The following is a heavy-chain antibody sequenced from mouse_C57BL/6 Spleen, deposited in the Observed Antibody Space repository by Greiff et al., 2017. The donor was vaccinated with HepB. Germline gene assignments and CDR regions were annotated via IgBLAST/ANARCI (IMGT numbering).Heavy chain of an antibody. CDR2: INPNNGGT. J-gene: IGHJ4*01. Sequence: EVQLQQSGPELVKPGASVKISCKASGYTFTDYYMNWVKQSHGKSLEWIGDINPNNGGTSYNQKFKGKATLTVDKSSSTAYMELRSLTSEDSAVYYCARGKLGRAMDYWGQGTSVTVSS. V-gene: IGHV1-26*01. CDR1: GYTFTDYY. CDR3: ARGKLGRAMDY. D-gene: IGHD4-1*01.